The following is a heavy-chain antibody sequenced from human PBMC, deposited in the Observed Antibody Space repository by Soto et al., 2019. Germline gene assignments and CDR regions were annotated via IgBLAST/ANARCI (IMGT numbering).Heavy chain of an antibody. Sequence: SVKVSCKASGFTFTSSAVQWVRQARGQRLEWIGWIGVGSGNRHYAQKFQERVTITRDMSTNTAYMELSSLRSEDTAVYYCARADTALDVWGQGTTVTVSS. CDR1: GFTFTSSA. J-gene: IGHJ6*02. CDR2: IGVGSGNR. V-gene: IGHV1-58*01. D-gene: IGHD5-18*01. CDR3: ARADTALDV.